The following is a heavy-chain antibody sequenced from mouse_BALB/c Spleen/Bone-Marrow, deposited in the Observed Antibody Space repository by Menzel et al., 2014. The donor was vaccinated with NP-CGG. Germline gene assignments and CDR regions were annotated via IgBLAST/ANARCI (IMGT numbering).Heavy chain of an antibody. J-gene: IGHJ3*01. CDR1: GFSLTNYG. CDR2: IWRGGTT. D-gene: IGHD1-1*01. Sequence: QVHVKQSGPSLVQPSQSLSITCTVSGFSLTNYGIYWVRQSPGKGLEWLGVIWRGGTTDYNAAFMSRLSITKDNSKSQVFFKMNRLQADDTAIYYCAKGHYGSSPFAYWGQGTLVTVSA. CDR3: AKGHYGSSPFAY. V-gene: IGHV2-5-1*01.